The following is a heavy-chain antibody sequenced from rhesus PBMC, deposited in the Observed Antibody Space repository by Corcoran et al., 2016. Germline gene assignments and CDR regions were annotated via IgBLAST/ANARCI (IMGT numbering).Heavy chain of an antibody. CDR3: ARRCGSWGFDY. CDR1: GYSISSGYG. Sequence: QLQLQESGPGLVKPSETLSLTCAVSGYSISSGYGWSWIRQPPGKGLECIGYISYSGSTSYNPSLKSRVTISRDTSKNQFSLKLSSVTAADTAGYDCARRCGSWGFDYWGQGVLVTVSS. D-gene: IGHD6-25*01. V-gene: IGHV4-122*02. CDR2: ISYSGST. J-gene: IGHJ4*01.